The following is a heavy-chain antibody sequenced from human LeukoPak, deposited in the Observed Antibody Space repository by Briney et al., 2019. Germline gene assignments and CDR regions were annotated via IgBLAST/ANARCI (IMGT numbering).Heavy chain of an antibody. V-gene: IGHV1-69*13. CDR1: GGTFNSYA. D-gene: IGHD4-17*01. CDR2: IIPIFGTA. CDR3: ARDYGDYVFDY. J-gene: IGHJ4*02. Sequence: SVKVSCKASGGTFNSYAISRVRQAPGQGLEWMGGIIPIFGTANYAQKFQGRVTITADESTSTAYMELSSLRSEDTAVYYCARDYGDYVFDYWGQGTLVTVSS.